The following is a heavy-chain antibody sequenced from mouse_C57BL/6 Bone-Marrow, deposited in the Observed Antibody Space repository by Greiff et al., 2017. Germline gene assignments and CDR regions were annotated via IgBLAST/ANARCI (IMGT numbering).Heavy chain of an antibody. CDR2: IYPGGGYT. Sequence: QVQLQQPGAELVRPGTSVKMSCKASGYTFTNYWIGWAKQRPGHGLEWIGDIYPGGGYTNYNEKFKGKATLTADKSSSTAYMQLSSLTSEDSAVYYCERKLGWAFDYWGQGTSVTVSS. J-gene: IGHJ4*01. CDR1: GYTFTNYW. V-gene: IGHV1-63*01. CDR3: ERKLGWAFDY. D-gene: IGHD4-1*01.